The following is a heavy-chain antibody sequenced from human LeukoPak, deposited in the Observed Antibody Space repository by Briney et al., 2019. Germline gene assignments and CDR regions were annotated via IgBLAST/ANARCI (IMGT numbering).Heavy chain of an antibody. CDR2: IYYSGST. Sequence: PSETLSLTCTVSGGSISSYYWSWIRQPPGKGLEWIGYIYYSGSTNYNPSLKSRVTISVDTSKNQFSLRLSSVTAADTAVYYCARFAPGQWLVDYWGQGTLVTVPS. J-gene: IGHJ4*02. CDR1: GGSISSYY. V-gene: IGHV4-59*01. CDR3: ARFAPGQWLVDY. D-gene: IGHD6-19*01.